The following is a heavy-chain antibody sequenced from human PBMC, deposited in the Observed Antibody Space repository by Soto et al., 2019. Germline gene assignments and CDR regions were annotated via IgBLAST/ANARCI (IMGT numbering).Heavy chain of an antibody. CDR3: ARAPGVGEFLPPFFDY. CDR1: GGSISSGGYY. D-gene: IGHD3-16*01. CDR2: IYYSGST. V-gene: IGHV4-31*03. Sequence: QVQLQESGPGLVKPSQTLSLTCTVSGGSISSGGYYWSWIRQHPGKGLEWIGYIYYSGSTYYNPSPQSRVNITVDTSKNQFSLKLSSVTAADTAVYYCARAPGVGEFLPPFFDYWGQGTLVTVSS. J-gene: IGHJ4*02.